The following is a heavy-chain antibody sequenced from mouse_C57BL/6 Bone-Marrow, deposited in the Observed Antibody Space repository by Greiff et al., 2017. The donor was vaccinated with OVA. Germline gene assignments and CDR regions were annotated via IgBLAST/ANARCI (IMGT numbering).Heavy chain of an antibody. Sequence: VQLQESGPGLVQPSQSLSITCTVSGFSFTSYGVHWVRQPPGKGLEWLGVIWSGGSTDYNAAFISRLSISKDNSTSQVFFKMNSLQADDTAIYYCAKNWDGFAYWGQGTLVTVSA. CDR1: GFSFTSYG. CDR3: AKNWDGFAY. CDR2: IWSGGST. J-gene: IGHJ3*01. D-gene: IGHD4-1*01. V-gene: IGHV2-4*01.